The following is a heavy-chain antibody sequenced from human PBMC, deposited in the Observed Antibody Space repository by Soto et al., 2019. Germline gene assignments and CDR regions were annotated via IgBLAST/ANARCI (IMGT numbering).Heavy chain of an antibody. CDR3: ARVPFLTHRPYYDFWSGYYDVTFYYYYMDV. D-gene: IGHD3-3*01. CDR2: IYYSGST. Sequence: SETLSLTCPVSGGSISSYYWSWIPQPPGKGLEWIGYIYYSGSTNYNPSLKSRVTISVDTSKNQFSLELSSVTAADTAVYYCARVPFLTHRPYYDFWSGYYDVTFYYYYMDVWGKGTTVTVSS. V-gene: IGHV4-59*01. CDR1: GGSISSYY. J-gene: IGHJ6*03.